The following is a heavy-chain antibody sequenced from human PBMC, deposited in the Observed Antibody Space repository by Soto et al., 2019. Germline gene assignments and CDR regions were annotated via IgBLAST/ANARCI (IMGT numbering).Heavy chain of an antibody. D-gene: IGHD2-2*02. CDR2: IYYSGST. Sequence: SETLSLTCTVYGGSVSSGSYYWSWIRQPPGKGLEWIGYIYYSGSTNYNPSLKSRVTISVDTSKNQFSLKLSSVTAADTAVYYCARGRYQPLLYPTLIDNWLDPWGQGTLVTVS. V-gene: IGHV4-61*01. CDR1: GGSVSSGSYY. J-gene: IGHJ5*02. CDR3: ARGRYQPLLYPTLIDNWLDP.